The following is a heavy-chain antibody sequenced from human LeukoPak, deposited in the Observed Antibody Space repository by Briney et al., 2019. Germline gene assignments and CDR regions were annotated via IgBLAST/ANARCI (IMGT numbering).Heavy chain of an antibody. D-gene: IGHD3-22*01. Sequence: SESLSLTCTVSGGSISSGNYYWSWIRQPPGKGLEWIGCVDYSGSTYYNPSLKSRVTISVDTSKNQFSLKLSSVTAADTAVYYCARENRVYYDRPKDAFDIWGQGTMVTVSS. CDR3: ARENRVYYDRPKDAFDI. CDR1: GGSISSGNYY. V-gene: IGHV4-30-4*08. J-gene: IGHJ3*02. CDR2: VDYSGST.